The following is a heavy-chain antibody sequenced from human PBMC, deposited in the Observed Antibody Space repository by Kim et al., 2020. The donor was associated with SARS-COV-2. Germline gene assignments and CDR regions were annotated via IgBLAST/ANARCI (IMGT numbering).Heavy chain of an antibody. D-gene: IGHD6-13*01. J-gene: IGHJ4*02. V-gene: IGHV3-23*01. CDR2: ISGSGGST. CDR1: GFTFSRYA. Sequence: GGSLRLSCAASGFTFSRYAMSWVRQAPGKGLEWVSAISGSGGSTYYADSVKGRFTISRDNSKNTLYLQMNSLRAEDTAVYYCAKDRLAFIAAAGTVGDYWGQGTLVTVSS. CDR3: AKDRLAFIAAAGTVGDY.